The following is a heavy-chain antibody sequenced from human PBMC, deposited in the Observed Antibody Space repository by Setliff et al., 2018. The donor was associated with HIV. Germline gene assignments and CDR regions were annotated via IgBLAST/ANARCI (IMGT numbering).Heavy chain of an antibody. V-gene: IGHV3-23*01. Sequence: PGGSLRLSCVASEFTFSDYYMNWVRQAPGKGLEWVSGISGSGANPYNADFVEGRFTVSRDNSKNTLYLQMNSLRVEDTAIYYCFLRSTITSWGRGALVTVSS. D-gene: IGHD5-12*01. CDR2: ISGSGANP. CDR1: EFTFSDYY. CDR3: FLRSTITS. J-gene: IGHJ4*02.